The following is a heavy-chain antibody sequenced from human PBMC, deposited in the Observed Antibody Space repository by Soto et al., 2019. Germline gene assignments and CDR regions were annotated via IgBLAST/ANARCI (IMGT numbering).Heavy chain of an antibody. CDR3: ARENDDFWSGYYKGEIDY. Sequence: EVQLVESGGCLVQPGGSLRLSCAASGFTFSSYSTNRVRQAPGKGLEWVSYISSSSSTIYYADSLKGRFTISRDIAKNSLYLQMNSLRDEDTAVYYCARENDDFWSGYYKGEIDYWGQGTLVTVSS. CDR2: ISSSSSTI. CDR1: GFTFSSYS. V-gene: IGHV3-48*02. D-gene: IGHD3-3*01. J-gene: IGHJ4*02.